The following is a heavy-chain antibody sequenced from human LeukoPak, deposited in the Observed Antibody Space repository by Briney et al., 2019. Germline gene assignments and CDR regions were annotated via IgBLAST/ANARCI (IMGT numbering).Heavy chain of an antibody. CDR3: ARWFCSGACYYMDV. CDR2: IYYSGST. J-gene: IGHJ6*03. CDR1: GGPITSYY. D-gene: IGHD2-15*01. Sequence: SETLSLTCTVSGGPITSYYWSWIRQPPGKGLEYIGHIYYSGSTAYNPSLRSRVTISVDTSKNQFSLKLNSVSAADTAMYFCARWFCSGACYYMDVWGKGTTVTVSS. V-gene: IGHV4-59*01.